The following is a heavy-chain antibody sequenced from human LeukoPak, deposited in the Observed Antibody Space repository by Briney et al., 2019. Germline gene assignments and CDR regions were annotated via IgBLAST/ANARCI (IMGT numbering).Heavy chain of an antibody. CDR1: GFTFSSYA. CDR2: ISYDGSNK. V-gene: IGHV3-30-3*01. J-gene: IGHJ4*02. D-gene: IGHD7-27*01. CDR3: ARDLTGDGDY. Sequence: GRSLRLSCSASGFTFSSYAMHWVRQAPGTGLEWVAVISYDGSNKYYADSVKGRFTISRDNSKNTLYLQMNSLRAEDTAVYYCARDLTGDGDYWGQGTLVTVSS.